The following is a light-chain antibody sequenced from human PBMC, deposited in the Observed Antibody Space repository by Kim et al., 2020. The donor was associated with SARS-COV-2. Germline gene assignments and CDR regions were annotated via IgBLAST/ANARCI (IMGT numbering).Light chain of an antibody. CDR2: DAS. CDR1: QSVSSY. Sequence: VSPGERATRSCRASQSVSSYLAWYQQKPGQAPRLLIYDASNRATGIPARFSGSGSGTDFTLTISSLEPEDFAVYYCQQRSNWPLTFGGGTKVEIK. J-gene: IGKJ4*02. CDR3: QQRSNWPLT. V-gene: IGKV3-11*01.